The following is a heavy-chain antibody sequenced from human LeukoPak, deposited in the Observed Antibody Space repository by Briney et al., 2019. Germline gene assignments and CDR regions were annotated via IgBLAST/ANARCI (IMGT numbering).Heavy chain of an antibody. V-gene: IGHV4-39*01. Sequence: PSETLSLTCTVSGDSISSSTYYWGWIRQPPGKGLEWIGCIYYSGNTYYNPSLKSRVTISVDTSKNQFSLKLSSVTAADTAVYYCARPDARDGFRVDPWGQGTLVTVSS. CDR1: GDSISSSTYY. J-gene: IGHJ5*02. D-gene: IGHD3-10*01. CDR2: IYYSGNT. CDR3: ARPDARDGFRVDP.